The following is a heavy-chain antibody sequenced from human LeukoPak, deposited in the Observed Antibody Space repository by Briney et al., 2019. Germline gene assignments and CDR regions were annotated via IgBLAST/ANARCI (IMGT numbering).Heavy chain of an antibody. J-gene: IGHJ4*02. Sequence: ASVKVSCKFSGYTLTELSMHWVRQAPGKGLEWMGGFDPEDGETIYAQKFQGRVTMTEDTSTDTAYMELSSLRSEDTAVYYCATVGGYSGYDLGWGQGTLVTVSS. V-gene: IGHV1-24*01. CDR3: ATVGGYSGYDLG. D-gene: IGHD5-12*01. CDR2: FDPEDGET. CDR1: GYTLTELS.